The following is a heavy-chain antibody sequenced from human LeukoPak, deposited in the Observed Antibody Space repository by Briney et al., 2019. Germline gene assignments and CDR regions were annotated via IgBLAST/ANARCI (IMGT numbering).Heavy chain of an antibody. V-gene: IGHV1-8*01. J-gene: IGHJ3*02. D-gene: IGHD6-13*01. CDR3: ARGNRLYTSSWSSLAFDI. Sequence: ASVKVSFKASGYTFTNYDINWVRQATGQGLEWMGWINPISGYTGYAQNFQGRVTMTGNTSISTAYMEVSGLKSEDAAVYYCARGNRLYTSSWSSLAFDIWGQGTMVTVSS. CDR1: GYTFTNYD. CDR2: INPISGYT.